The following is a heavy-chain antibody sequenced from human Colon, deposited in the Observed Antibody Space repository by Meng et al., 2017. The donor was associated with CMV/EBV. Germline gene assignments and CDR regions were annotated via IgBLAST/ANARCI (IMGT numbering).Heavy chain of an antibody. Sequence: GESLKISCNASGFTFSSYWMNWVRRVPGKGLEWVAKIKHDGHEEKYLDSVEGRFTISRDNTKKSLYLQMGSLRVEDTGLYICVRSTGWNSYFDFWGQGAQVTVSS. CDR2: IKHDGHEE. D-gene: IGHD1-7*01. CDR1: GFTFSSYW. J-gene: IGHJ4*02. CDR3: VRSTGWNSYFDF. V-gene: IGHV3-7*01.